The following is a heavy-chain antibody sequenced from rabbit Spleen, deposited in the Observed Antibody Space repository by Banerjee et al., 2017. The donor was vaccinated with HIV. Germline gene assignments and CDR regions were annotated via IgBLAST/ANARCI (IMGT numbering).Heavy chain of an antibody. CDR1: GVSLNDKDV. Sequence: QSLEESGGDLVKPGASLTLTCKASGVSLNDKDVMCWVRQAPGKGLEWIACINIVTGKSVYASWAKGRFTMSRTSSTTVTLQMTSLTTADTATYFCARDLSQYNLWGPGTLVTVS. CDR3: ARDLSQYNL. V-gene: IGHV1S40*01. CDR2: INIVTGKS. J-gene: IGHJ4*01.